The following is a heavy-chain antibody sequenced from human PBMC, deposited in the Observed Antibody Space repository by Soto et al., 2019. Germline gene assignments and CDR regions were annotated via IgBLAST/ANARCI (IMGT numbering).Heavy chain of an antibody. V-gene: IGHV3-7*01. J-gene: IGHJ4*02. CDR2: IRQDGSQK. Sequence: GVSLRLSCEASGFTFSNYWMSWIRQAPGKGLEWVANIRQDGSQKYLVDSVTGRFTISRDNAKNSLYLQMNGLRTEDTAVYYCVRHGSRGWHFHACGQVTLVPVS. CDR1: GFTFSNYW. CDR3: VRHGSRGWHFHA. D-gene: IGHD6-19*01.